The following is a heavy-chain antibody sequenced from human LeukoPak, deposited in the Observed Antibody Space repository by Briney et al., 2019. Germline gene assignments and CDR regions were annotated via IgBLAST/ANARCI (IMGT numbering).Heavy chain of an antibody. D-gene: IGHD5-18*01. Sequence: PGGSLRLSCAASGFTFSSYAMHWVRQAPGKGLEWVAVISYDGSNKYYADSVKGRFTISRDNSKNTLYLQMNSLRAEDTAVYYCARDGNTAMVILHYHFDYWGQGTLVTVSS. V-gene: IGHV3-30-3*01. J-gene: IGHJ4*02. CDR1: GFTFSSYA. CDR3: ARDGNTAMVILHYHFDY. CDR2: ISYDGSNK.